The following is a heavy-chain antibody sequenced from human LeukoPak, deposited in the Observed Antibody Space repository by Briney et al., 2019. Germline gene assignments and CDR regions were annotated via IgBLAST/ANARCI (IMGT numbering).Heavy chain of an antibody. CDR2: ISYSGTT. CDR1: GYSISSGYY. D-gene: IGHD3-22*01. CDR3: ARDRYYYDSSGYYLSY. V-gene: IGHV4-38-2*02. Sequence: SSETLSLTCTVSGYSISSGYYWGWIRQSPGKGLEWIGSISYSGTTYYNPSLKSRVTMSVDTSKNQFSLKLSSVTAADTAVYYCARDRYYYDSSGYYLSYWGQGTLVTVSS. J-gene: IGHJ4*02.